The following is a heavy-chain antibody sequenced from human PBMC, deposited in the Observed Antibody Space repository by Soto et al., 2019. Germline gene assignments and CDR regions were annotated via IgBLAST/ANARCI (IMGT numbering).Heavy chain of an antibody. CDR1: GGSISSGGYS. J-gene: IGHJ4*02. Sequence: QVQLQESGSGLAKPSQTLSLTCAVSGGSISSGGYSWSWIRQPPGKGLEWIGYIYHSGSTYYNPSLKSRVTISMDTSKNQFSLKLNSVTAADTAVYYCARGHDANNDWGQGTLVTVS. CDR3: ARGHDANND. CDR2: IYHSGST. D-gene: IGHD2-8*01. V-gene: IGHV4-30-2*01.